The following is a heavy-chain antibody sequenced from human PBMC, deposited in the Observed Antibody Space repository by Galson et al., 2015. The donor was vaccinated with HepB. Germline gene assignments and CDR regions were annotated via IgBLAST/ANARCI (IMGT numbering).Heavy chain of an antibody. V-gene: IGHV6-1*01. D-gene: IGHD1-26*01. J-gene: IGHJ3*01. CDR3: ARGQFSGFDV. CDR1: GDSVSNKIVG. Sequence: CAISGDSVSNKIVGWNWIRQSPSRGLEWLGRTYSGSKYYNENILSLRGRITVNADTAKNQLSLQLNSVTPDDTAVYYCARGQFSGFDVWGQGTMVTVSS. CDR2: TYSGSKYYN.